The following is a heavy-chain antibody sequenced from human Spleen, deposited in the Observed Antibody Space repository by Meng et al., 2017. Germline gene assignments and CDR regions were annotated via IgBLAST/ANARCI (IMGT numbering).Heavy chain of an antibody. CDR2: INPKSGDT. D-gene: IGHD6-25*01. CDR1: GYKFPDYY. CDR3: ARDEDISAAGKLFGDY. J-gene: IGHJ4*02. Sequence: QVELVQSGGEVKKPGASVKGSCKPSGYKFPDYYIHWVRRAPGQGLEWMGRINPKSGDTHYAQKFQARVTMTGDTSISTAYMELSGLRSDDTAMYYCARDEDISAAGKLFGDYWGQGTLVTVSS. V-gene: IGHV1-2*06.